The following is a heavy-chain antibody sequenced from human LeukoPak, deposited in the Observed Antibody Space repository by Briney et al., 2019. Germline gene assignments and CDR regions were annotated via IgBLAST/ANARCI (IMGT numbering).Heavy chain of an antibody. CDR1: GYTFTGYY. J-gene: IGHJ4*02. Sequence: ASVKVSCKASGYTFTGYYMHWVRQAPGQGLEWMRRINPNSGGTNYAQKFQGRVTMTRDTSISTAYMELSRLRSDDTAVYYCARETYTRDFDYWGQGTLVTVSS. CDR2: INPNSGGT. V-gene: IGHV1-2*06. CDR3: ARETYTRDFDY. D-gene: IGHD4-11*01.